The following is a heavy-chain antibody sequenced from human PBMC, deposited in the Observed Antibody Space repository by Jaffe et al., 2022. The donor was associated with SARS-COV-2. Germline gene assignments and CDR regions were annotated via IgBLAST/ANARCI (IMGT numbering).Heavy chain of an antibody. Sequence: QLQLQESGPGLVKPSETLSLTCTVSGGSISSSSYYWGWIRQPPGKGLEWIGSIYYSGSTYYNPSLKSRVTISVDTSKNQFSLKLSSVTAADTAVYYCARHGVMGGESYYYYGMDVWGQGTTVTVSS. V-gene: IGHV4-39*01. CDR3: ARHGVMGGESYYYYGMDV. CDR1: GGSISSSSYY. J-gene: IGHJ6*02. D-gene: IGHD2-8*01. CDR2: IYYSGST.